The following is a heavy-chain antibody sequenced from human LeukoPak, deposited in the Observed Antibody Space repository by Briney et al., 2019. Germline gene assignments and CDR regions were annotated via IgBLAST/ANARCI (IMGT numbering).Heavy chain of an antibody. CDR3: ARGRRNTAMVYFFDY. J-gene: IGHJ4*02. D-gene: IGHD5-18*01. V-gene: IGHV3-30*02. CDR2: IRYDGSNK. Sequence: PGGSLRLSCAASGFTFSSYGMHWVRQAPGKGLEWVAFIRYDGSNKYYADSVKGRFTISRDNSKNTLYLQMNSLRAEDTAVYFCARGRRNTAMVYFFDYWGQGTLVTVSS. CDR1: GFTFSSYG.